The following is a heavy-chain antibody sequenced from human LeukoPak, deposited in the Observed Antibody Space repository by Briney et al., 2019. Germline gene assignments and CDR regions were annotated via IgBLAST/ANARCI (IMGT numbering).Heavy chain of an antibody. CDR2: IRQDGSEK. D-gene: IGHD2-2*01. J-gene: IGHJ4*02. V-gene: IGHV3-7*01. Sequence: PGGSLRLSCAASGFTFSTYRMSWVRQAPGKGLEWVATIRQDGSEKHYVDSVKGRFSISRDNAKNSLYLQMNSLTVEDTAVYYCVRGCGRASCPYFFDSWGQGTLVTVS. CDR1: GFTFSTYR. CDR3: VRGCGRASCPYFFDS.